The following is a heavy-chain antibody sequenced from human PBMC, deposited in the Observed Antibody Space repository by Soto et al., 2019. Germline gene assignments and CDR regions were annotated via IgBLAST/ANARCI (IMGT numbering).Heavy chain of an antibody. J-gene: IGHJ4*02. CDR2: ISSSGSTI. D-gene: IGHD3-22*01. CDR3: ARFYYDSSGYNPLDY. V-gene: IGHV3-48*03. Sequence: EVQLVESGGCLVQPGGSLRLSCAASGFTFSSYEMNWVRQAPGKGLEWVSYISSSGSTIYYADSVKGRFTISRDNAKNSLYLQMNRLRAEDTAVYYCARFYYDSSGYNPLDYWGQGTLVTVSS. CDR1: GFTFSSYE.